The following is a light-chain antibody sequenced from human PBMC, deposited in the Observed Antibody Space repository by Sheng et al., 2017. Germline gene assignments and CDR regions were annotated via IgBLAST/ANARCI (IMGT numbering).Light chain of an antibody. CDR3: QQYDNEIT. Sequence: DIQLTQSPSFLSASVGDRVTITCRASQGISSYLAWYQQEPGKAPKLLIYAASTLRSGVPSRFSGSGSGTDFTLTITSLQPDDFATYYCQQYDNEITFGQGTRLEIK. CDR2: AAS. J-gene: IGKJ5*01. V-gene: IGKV1-9*01. CDR1: QGISSY.